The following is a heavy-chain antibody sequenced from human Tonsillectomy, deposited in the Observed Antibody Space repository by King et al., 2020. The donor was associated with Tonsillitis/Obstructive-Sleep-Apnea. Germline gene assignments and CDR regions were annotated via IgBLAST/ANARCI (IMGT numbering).Heavy chain of an antibody. CDR1: GYTFSTYA. J-gene: IGHJ3*02. CDR3: AKTGDYGDYRDAFDI. CDR2: INTHTGNP. V-gene: IGHV7-4-1*02. D-gene: IGHD4-17*01. Sequence: QLVQSGSELKKPGASVMVSCKASGYTFSTYAMNWVRQAPGQGLEWMGWINTHTGNPTYAQGFTGRFVFSLDTSVSTAYLQISSLKAEDTAVYYCAKTGDYGDYRDAFDIWGQGTIVTVSS.